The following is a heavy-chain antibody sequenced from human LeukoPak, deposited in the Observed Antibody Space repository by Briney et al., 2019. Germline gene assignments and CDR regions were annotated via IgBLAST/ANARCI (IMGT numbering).Heavy chain of an antibody. CDR2: INPSGGST. D-gene: IGHD2-15*01. V-gene: IGHV1-46*01. J-gene: IGHJ5*02. CDR3: ARGGGYCSGGSCPWNWFDP. CDR1: GYTFTSYY. Sequence: GASVKVSCKASGYTFTSYYMHWVRQAPGQGLEWMGIINPSGGSTSYAQKFQGRVTMTRDTSTSTVYMELSSLRSEDTAVFYCARGGGYCSGGSCPWNWFDPWGQGTLVTVSS.